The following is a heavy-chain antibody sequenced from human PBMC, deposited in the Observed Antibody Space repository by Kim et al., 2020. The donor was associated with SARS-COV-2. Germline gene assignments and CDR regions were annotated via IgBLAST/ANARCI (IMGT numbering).Heavy chain of an antibody. J-gene: IGHJ3*02. CDR3: AKGGYNWNDVGAFDI. D-gene: IGHD1-1*01. V-gene: IGHV3-23*01. Sequence: DSVKGRFTISRDNSKNTLYLQMNGLRAEDTAVYYCAKGGYNWNDVGAFDIWGQGTMVTVSS.